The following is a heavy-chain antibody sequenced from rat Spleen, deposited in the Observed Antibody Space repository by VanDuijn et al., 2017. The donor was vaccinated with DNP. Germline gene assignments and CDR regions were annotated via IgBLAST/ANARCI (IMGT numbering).Heavy chain of an antibody. V-gene: IGHV5-22*01. CDR1: GLTFSDYY. CDR3: IRCNSCLFDY. CDR2: ISNDGGSA. J-gene: IGHJ2*01. Sequence: EVQLVESGGGLVQPGRSRKLSCAASGLTFSDYYMASVRQAPTKGLEWVAYISNDGGSAYYGDSVKGRFTISRDNAKSTLYLQMNSLRSEDMTTYYCIRCNSCLFDYWGQGVMVTVSS. D-gene: IGHD4-4*01.